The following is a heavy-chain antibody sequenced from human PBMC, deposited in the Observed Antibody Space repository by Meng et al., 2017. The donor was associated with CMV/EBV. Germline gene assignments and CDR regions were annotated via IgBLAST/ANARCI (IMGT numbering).Heavy chain of an antibody. CDR1: GGSISSYY. J-gene: IGHJ4*02. D-gene: IGHD4-23*01. Sequence: QGHVQEPGPGLVNPSGTLSLTRTVSGGSISSYYWSWIRQPAGKGLEWIGRIYTSGSTNYNPSLKSRVTMSVDTSKNQFSLKLSSVTAADTAVYYCARVLRWNGVIDYWGQGTLVTVSS. CDR3: ARVLRWNGVIDY. CDR2: IYTSGST. V-gene: IGHV4-4*07.